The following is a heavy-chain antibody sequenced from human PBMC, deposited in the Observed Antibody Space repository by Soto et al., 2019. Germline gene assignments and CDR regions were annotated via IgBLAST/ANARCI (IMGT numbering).Heavy chain of an antibody. CDR1: GYTFTSYD. CDR3: ARVSGYDYFNMYAFEI. D-gene: IGHD5-12*01. V-gene: IGHV1-8*01. J-gene: IGHJ3*02. CDR2: MNPNSGNT. Sequence: ASVKVSCKASGYTFTSYDINWVRQATGQGLEWMGWMNPNSGNTGYAQKFQGRVTMTRNTSISTAYMELSSLRSEDTAVYYCARVSGYDYFNMYAFEIWGQGTMVTVSS.